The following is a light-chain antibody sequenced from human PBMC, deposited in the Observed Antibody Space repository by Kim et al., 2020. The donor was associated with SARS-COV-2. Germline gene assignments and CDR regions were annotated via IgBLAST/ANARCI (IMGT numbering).Light chain of an antibody. Sequence: DMQMTQSPSSLSASVGDRVTITCRASQSISTYLNWYQQKPGKAPKLLIYAASSLQSGVPSRFRGSGSGTDFTLTISSLQPEDFAAYYCQQSYSAPNTFGQGTKLEI. J-gene: IGKJ2*01. CDR2: AAS. V-gene: IGKV1-39*01. CDR3: QQSYSAPNT. CDR1: QSISTY.